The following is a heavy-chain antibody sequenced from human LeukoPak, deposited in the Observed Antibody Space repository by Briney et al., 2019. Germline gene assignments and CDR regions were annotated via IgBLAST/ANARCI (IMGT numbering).Heavy chain of an antibody. Sequence: GGSLRLSCAASGGTFSSYEMNWVRQAPGKGLEWVSYSSSSCSTIYYSHSMKGRFPLSRENAQNSLYLQMNSLRGEDTAVYYCAELGITMIGGVWGKGTTV. CDR3: AELGITMIGGV. J-gene: IGHJ6*03. CDR1: GGTFSSYE. CDR2: SSSSCSTI. D-gene: IGHD3-10*02. V-gene: IGHV3-48*03.